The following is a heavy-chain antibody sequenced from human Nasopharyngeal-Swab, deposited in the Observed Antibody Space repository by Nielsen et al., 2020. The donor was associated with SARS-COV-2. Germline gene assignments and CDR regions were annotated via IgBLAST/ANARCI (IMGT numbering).Heavy chain of an antibody. Sequence: GESLKISCAASGFTFRNARMSGVRQARGRGLEWVGRIKSKTDGRTTDYAAPVKGRFTISRDDSKNTLYLQMNSLKTEDTAVYYCTTEGYSGYLRYYYYYGMDVWGQGTTVTVSS. J-gene: IGHJ6*02. CDR1: GFTFRNAR. V-gene: IGHV3-15*01. CDR3: TTEGYSGYLRYYYYYGMDV. CDR2: IKSKTDGRTT. D-gene: IGHD5-12*01.